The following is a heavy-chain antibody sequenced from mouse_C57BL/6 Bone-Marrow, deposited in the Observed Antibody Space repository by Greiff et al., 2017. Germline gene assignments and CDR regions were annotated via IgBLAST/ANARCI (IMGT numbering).Heavy chain of an antibody. CDR2: ISSGSSTI. CDR3: ASYYCGSRWYFDV. D-gene: IGHD1-1*01. Sequence: EVKLVESGGGLVKPGGSLKLSCAASGFTFSDYGMHWVRQAPEKGLEWVAYISSGSSTIYYADTVKGRFTISRDNAKNTLFLQMSSLRSEDTAMYYCASYYCGSRWYFDVWGTGTTVTVSS. V-gene: IGHV5-17*01. CDR1: GFTFSDYG. J-gene: IGHJ1*03.